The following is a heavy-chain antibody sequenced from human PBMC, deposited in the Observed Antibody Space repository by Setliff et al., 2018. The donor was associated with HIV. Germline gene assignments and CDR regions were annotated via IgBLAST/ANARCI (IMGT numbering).Heavy chain of an antibody. V-gene: IGHV4-59*01. CDR1: GGSISNYY. CDR3: ARARYGTSFDP. J-gene: IGHJ5*02. D-gene: IGHD3-9*01. Sequence: ETLSLTCTVSGGSISNYYWSWIRQPPGKGLEWIGYVYYNGGTQYNPSLKSRVTISADTSKNQFSLKLNSVTAADTAVYFCARARYGTSFDPWGQGTLVTVPQ. CDR2: VYYNGGT.